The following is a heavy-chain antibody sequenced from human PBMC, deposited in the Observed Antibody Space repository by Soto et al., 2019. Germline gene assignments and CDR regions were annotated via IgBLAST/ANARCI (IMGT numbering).Heavy chain of an antibody. J-gene: IGHJ5*02. V-gene: IGHV3-66*01. CDR2: IYSGGST. D-gene: IGHD6-13*01. Sequence: EVQLVESGGGLVQPGGSLRLSCAASGFTVSSNYMSWVRQAPGKGLEWVSVIYSGGSTYYADSVKGRFTISRDNSKSTLYLQMTSLRAEDTAVYYCARTYSSSWYWFDPWGQGTLVTVSS. CDR1: GFTVSSNY. CDR3: ARTYSSSWYWFDP.